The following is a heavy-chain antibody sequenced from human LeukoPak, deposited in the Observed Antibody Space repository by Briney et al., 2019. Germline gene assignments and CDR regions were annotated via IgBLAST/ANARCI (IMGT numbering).Heavy chain of an antibody. J-gene: IGHJ4*02. Sequence: GRSLRLSCAASGFTFSSYAMHWVRQAPGKGLEWVAVISYDGSDKYYADSVKGRFTISRDNSKNTLYLQMNSLRAEDTAVYYCAIDIVVVPASKTGADYWGQGTLATVSS. CDR2: ISYDGSDK. CDR1: GFTFSSYA. V-gene: IGHV3-30-3*01. D-gene: IGHD2-2*01. CDR3: AIDIVVVPASKTGADY.